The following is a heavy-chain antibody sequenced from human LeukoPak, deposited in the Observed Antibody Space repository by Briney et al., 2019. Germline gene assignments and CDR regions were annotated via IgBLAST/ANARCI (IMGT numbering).Heavy chain of an antibody. J-gene: IGHJ3*02. CDR2: INDSGST. Sequence: SETLSLTCAVYGGXFSGYYCSWIRQPPGKGLEWIAQINDSGSTNYNPSLKSRVTISVDTSKNQFSLKLSSVTAADTAVYYCARGLGYSSSRRGAFEIWGQGTMVTVSS. CDR1: GGXFSGYY. D-gene: IGHD6-13*01. V-gene: IGHV4-34*01. CDR3: ARGLGYSSSRRGAFEI.